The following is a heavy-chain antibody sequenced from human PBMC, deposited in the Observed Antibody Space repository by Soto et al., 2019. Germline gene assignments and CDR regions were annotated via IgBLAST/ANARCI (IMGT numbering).Heavy chain of an antibody. CDR1: GFTFSSYG. Sequence: QVQLVESGGGVVQPGRSLRLSCAASGFTFSSYGMHWVRQAPGKGLEWVAVIWYDGSNKYYADSVKGRFTISRDNSKNTLYLQMNSPRAEDTAVYYCARGGYSSSPRNYYYYGMDVWGQGTTVTVSS. J-gene: IGHJ6*02. CDR3: ARGGYSSSPRNYYYYGMDV. D-gene: IGHD6-13*01. V-gene: IGHV3-33*01. CDR2: IWYDGSNK.